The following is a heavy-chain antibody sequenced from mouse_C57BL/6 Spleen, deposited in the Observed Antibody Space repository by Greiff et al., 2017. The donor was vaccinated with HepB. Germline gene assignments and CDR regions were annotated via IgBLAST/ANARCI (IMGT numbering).Heavy chain of an antibody. D-gene: IGHD2-5*01. CDR2: IWSDGST. CDR1: GFSLTSYG. Sequence: VHLVESGPGLVAPSQSLSITCTVSGFSLTSYGVHWVRQPPGKGLEWLVVIWSDGSTTYNSALKSRLSISKDNTKSQAFLKMNSLQTDDSAMYYCARNGSSNLYYYAMDYWGQGTSVTVSS. J-gene: IGHJ4*01. V-gene: IGHV2-6*02. CDR3: ARNGSSNLYYYAMDY.